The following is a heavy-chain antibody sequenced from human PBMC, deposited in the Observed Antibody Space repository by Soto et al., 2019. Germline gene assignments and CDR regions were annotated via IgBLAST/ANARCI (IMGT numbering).Heavy chain of an antibody. CDR2: ISWNSGSI. CDR3: ARGVATRKKLDY. CDR1: GCTFDDYA. Sequence: EVQLVESGGGLVQPGRSLRLSCAASGCTFDDYAMHWVRQAPGKGLEWVSGISWNSGSIGYADSVKGRFTISRDNAKNSLYLQMNSLRAEDTALYYCARGVATRKKLDYWGQGTLVTVSS. J-gene: IGHJ4*02. D-gene: IGHD5-12*01. V-gene: IGHV3-9*01.